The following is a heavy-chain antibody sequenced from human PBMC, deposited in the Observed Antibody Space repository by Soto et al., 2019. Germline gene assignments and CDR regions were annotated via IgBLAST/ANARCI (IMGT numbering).Heavy chain of an antibody. Sequence: QVQLVQSGAEVKKPGSSVKVSCKATGGTFSSYTISWVRQAPGQGLEWMGRIIPILGIANYAQKFQGRVTITADKSTSTAYMELSSLRSVDTAVYYCAMTTVVTLHCASWWYWGQGTLVTVSS. V-gene: IGHV1-69*02. J-gene: IGHJ4*02. CDR1: GGTFSSYT. CDR3: AMTTVVTLHCASWWY. D-gene: IGHD4-17*01. CDR2: IIPILGIA.